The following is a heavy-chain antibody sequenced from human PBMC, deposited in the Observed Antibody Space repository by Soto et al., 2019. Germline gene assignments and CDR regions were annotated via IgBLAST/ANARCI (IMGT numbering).Heavy chain of an antibody. V-gene: IGHV1-2*02. CDR1: GYTFTGYF. Sequence: GASVKVSCKASGYTFTGYFIHWVRQAPGQGLEWMGYINPSSGATKYAPTFQGRVTISSDTSVRTAYMDLSNLRSDDTAVYYCARGGGTIVAHLPWGPGTLVTGSS. D-gene: IGHD3-3*01. CDR2: INPSSGAT. CDR3: ARGGGTIVAHLP. J-gene: IGHJ5*02.